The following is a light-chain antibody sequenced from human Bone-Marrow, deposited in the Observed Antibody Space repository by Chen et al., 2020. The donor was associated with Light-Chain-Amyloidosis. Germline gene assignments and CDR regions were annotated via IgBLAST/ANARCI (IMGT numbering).Light chain of an antibody. CDR3: SSYTRTNTRV. CDR1: SSDVGGDNH. CDR2: EFT. Sequence: QSALTQPASVSGSPGQSITISCTGTSSDVGGDNHVSWYQQHPDKAPNLMLDEFTNRPSCVPDRLSGANSDNTASLSISGRQTEDEADYFCSSYTRTNTRVFGRGTRDTVL. J-gene: IGLJ1*01. V-gene: IGLV2-14*01.